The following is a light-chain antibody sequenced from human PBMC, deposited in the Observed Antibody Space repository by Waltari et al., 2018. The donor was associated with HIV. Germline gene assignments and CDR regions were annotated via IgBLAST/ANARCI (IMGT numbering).Light chain of an antibody. Sequence: SSELTQDPAVSVALGQTVRITCQGDALKTYFVNWYQQRPGQAPVLVIYGKNKRPLGIPDRFSGSGSGNTASLTITGAQAEDEADYYCNSRDSSGDYMVFGGGTNLTVL. CDR3: NSRDSSGDYMV. J-gene: IGLJ2*01. CDR1: ALKTYF. V-gene: IGLV3-19*01. CDR2: GKN.